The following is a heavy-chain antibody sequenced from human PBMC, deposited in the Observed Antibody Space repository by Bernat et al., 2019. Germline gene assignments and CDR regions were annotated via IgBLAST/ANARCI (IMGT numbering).Heavy chain of an antibody. CDR2: ISRDGGST. CDR3: AKDYCGGDCYTYYYYGMDV. Sequence: EVQLVESGGVVVQPGGSLRLSCAASGFTFDDYTMHWVRQAPGKGLEWVSLISRDGGSTYYADSVKGRFTISRDNSKNSLYLQMNSLRTEDTALYYCAKDYCGGDCYTYYYYGMDVWGQGTTVTVSS. D-gene: IGHD2-21*02. V-gene: IGHV3-43*01. CDR1: GFTFDDYT. J-gene: IGHJ6*02.